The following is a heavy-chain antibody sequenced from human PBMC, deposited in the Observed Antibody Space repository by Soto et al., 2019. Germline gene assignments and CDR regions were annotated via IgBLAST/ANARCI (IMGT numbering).Heavy chain of an antibody. D-gene: IGHD3-10*01. CDR2: LYHRGNT. Sequence: SETLSLTCSVSCYSISSGFYWDWIRQPPGKGMEWIGSLYHRGNTYYNPSHHGRITISSDTSKNQFSLRLTSVTAADTAVYYCAKGEVRGLIATGLGYWGQGARVTVS. J-gene: IGHJ4*02. CDR3: AKGEVRGLIATGLGY. CDR1: CYSISSGFY. V-gene: IGHV4-38-2*02.